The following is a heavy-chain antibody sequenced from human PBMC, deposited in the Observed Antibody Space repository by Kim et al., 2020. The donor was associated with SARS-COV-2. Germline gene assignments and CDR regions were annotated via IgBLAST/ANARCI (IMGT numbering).Heavy chain of an antibody. Sequence: LSLTCAASGFTFSSYAMHWVRQAPGKGLEWVAVISYDGSNKYYADSVKGRFTISRDNSKNTLYLQMNSLRAEDTAVYYCARAGSADYYYYGMDVWGQGTTVTVSS. D-gene: IGHD6-19*01. V-gene: IGHV3-30-3*01. CDR3: ARAGSADYYYYGMDV. CDR1: GFTFSSYA. CDR2: ISYDGSNK. J-gene: IGHJ6*02.